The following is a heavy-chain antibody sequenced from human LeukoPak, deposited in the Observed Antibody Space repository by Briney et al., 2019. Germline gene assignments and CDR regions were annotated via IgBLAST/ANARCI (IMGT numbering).Heavy chain of an antibody. V-gene: IGHV1-3*04. Sequence: GASVKVSCKASGYTFYDYVMHWVRQAPGQRLEWMGWIITGSGNTHYSQKFQGRVTITRDTSAGTVYMELSSLRSEDTAVYYCARDFEAYFDYWGQGTLVTVSS. D-gene: IGHD2/OR15-2a*01. CDR3: ARDFEAYFDY. CDR1: GYTFYDYV. CDR2: IITGSGNT. J-gene: IGHJ4*02.